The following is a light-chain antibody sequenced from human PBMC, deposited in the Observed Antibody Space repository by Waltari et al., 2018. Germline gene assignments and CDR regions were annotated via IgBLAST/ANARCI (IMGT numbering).Light chain of an antibody. Sequence: DIQLTQSPSTLSASIGDNVPITCRASRSVDTCCAWLQQRPGTPPKFLIYDSSSLENGVPSRFSGSGSGTEFTLSITSLQPDDFATYYCQQYRSDSPTFGQGT. CDR1: RSVDTC. CDR2: DSS. V-gene: IGKV1-5*01. J-gene: IGKJ1*01. CDR3: QQYRSDSPT.